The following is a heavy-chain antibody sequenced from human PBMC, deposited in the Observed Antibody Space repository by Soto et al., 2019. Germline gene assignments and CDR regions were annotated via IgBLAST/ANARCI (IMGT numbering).Heavy chain of an antibody. J-gene: IGHJ6*02. CDR2: IDPSDSYT. CDR1: GYSFTSYW. D-gene: IGHD3-10*01. CDR3: ARRERVRSPDLIYYGMDV. V-gene: IGHV5-10-1*01. Sequence: PGESLKISCKGSGYSFTSYWISWVRQMPGKGLEWMGRIDPSDSYTNYSPSFQGHVTISADKSISTAYLQWSSLKASDTAVYYCARRERVRSPDLIYYGMDVWGQGTTVTVSS.